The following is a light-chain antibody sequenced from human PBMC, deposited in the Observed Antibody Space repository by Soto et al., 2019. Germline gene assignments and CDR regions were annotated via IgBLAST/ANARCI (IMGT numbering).Light chain of an antibody. CDR3: QQYARNPLT. CDR1: QSISSR. V-gene: IGKV1-5*03. J-gene: IGKJ4*01. CDR2: KAS. Sequence: DIQMTQSPSTLSASVGDRVTMSCRTSQSISSRLAWYQQKAGKAPKLLIYKASGLQSGVPSRFSGSGSGTEFPLIISSLQPDDFATYYCQQYARNPLTFGGGTKVDIK.